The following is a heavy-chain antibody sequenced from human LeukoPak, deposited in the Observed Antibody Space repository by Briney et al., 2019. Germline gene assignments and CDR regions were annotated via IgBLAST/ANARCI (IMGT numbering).Heavy chain of an antibody. CDR2: ISSSSSTM. D-gene: IGHD3-22*01. CDR3: ARDHRDYDSSGYFWDFDAFDI. V-gene: IGHV3-48*01. CDR1: GFIFSSYS. Sequence: GGSLRLSCAASGFIFSSYSMNWVRQAPGKGLEWVSYISSSSSTMYYAASVKGRFSISRDNAQNSLYLQMNSLRAEDTAVYYCARDHRDYDSSGYFWDFDAFDIRGQGTMVTVSS. J-gene: IGHJ3*02.